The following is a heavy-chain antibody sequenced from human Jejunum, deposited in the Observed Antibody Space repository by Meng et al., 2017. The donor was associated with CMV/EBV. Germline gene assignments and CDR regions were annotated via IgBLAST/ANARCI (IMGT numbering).Heavy chain of an antibody. Sequence: QGHLQQCGAGLLRPSGTLPLTSAVVGGPLSDYCCPWIRQPPGKGLEWIGEVNHSKRTNYNPSLKSRITISVDTSKNQFSLKLSSVTAADTAVYYCASPLGILGIVDLWGRGTLVTVSS. CDR3: ASPLGILGIVDL. V-gene: IGHV4-34*01. J-gene: IGHJ2*01. CDR1: GGPLSDYC. CDR2: VNHSKRT. D-gene: IGHD7-27*01.